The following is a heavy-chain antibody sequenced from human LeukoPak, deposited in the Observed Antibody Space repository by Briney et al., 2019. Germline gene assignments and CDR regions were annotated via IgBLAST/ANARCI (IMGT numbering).Heavy chain of an antibody. CDR2: ISKSGSTT. J-gene: IGHJ4*02. D-gene: IGHD3-10*01. CDR1: GFTFSDYY. CDR3: ARVFKSGGPLDY. V-gene: IGHV3-11*04. Sequence: GGSLRLSCAASGFTFSDYYISCIRQAPGKGLEWVSYISKSGSTTYYADSVKGRFTISRDNAKNSLYLQMNSLRAEDTAVYYCARVFKSGGPLDYWGQGNPVTISS.